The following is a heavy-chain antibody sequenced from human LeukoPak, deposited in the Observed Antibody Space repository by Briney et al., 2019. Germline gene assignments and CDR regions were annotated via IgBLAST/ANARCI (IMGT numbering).Heavy chain of an antibody. J-gene: IGHJ6*03. CDR1: GGSISSYY. CDR3: ARLVFLEWLLYTGRAYYMDV. Sequence: SETLSLTCTVSGGSISSYYWGWIRQPPGKGLEWIGSIYYSGSTYYNPSLKSRVTISVDTSKNQFSLKLSSVTAADTAVYYCARLVFLEWLLYTGRAYYMDVWGKGTTVTVSS. V-gene: IGHV4-39*07. CDR2: IYYSGST. D-gene: IGHD3-3*01.